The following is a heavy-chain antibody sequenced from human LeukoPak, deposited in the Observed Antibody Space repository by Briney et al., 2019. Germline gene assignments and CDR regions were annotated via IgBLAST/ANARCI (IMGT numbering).Heavy chain of an antibody. J-gene: IGHJ4*02. V-gene: IGHV3-23*01. D-gene: IGHD3-10*01. CDR2: ISGSGDLT. CDR3: SRLSAMLRGPEPFYYFEY. Sequence: PGGSLRLSCAASGFTFSNYAMTWVRQAPGKGLEWVLTISGSGDLTYFADAVKGRFTISRDNSKNTLYLQMNSLRAEDTAVYYCSRLSAMLRGPEPFYYFEYWGQGILVTVSS. CDR1: GFTFSNYA.